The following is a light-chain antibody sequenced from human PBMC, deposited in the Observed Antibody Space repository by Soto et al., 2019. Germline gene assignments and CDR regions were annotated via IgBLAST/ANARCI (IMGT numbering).Light chain of an antibody. CDR2: EVD. J-gene: IGLJ1*01. CDR1: SSDVGGYNY. CDR3: SSYAGSSNV. Sequence: QSVLTQPPSASGSPGQSVTISCTGTSSDVGGYNYVSWYQQYPGKAPKLIIYEVDKRPSGVPDRFSGSKSGSTASLTVSGLQADDEADYYCSSYAGSSNVFGTGTKLTVL. V-gene: IGLV2-8*01.